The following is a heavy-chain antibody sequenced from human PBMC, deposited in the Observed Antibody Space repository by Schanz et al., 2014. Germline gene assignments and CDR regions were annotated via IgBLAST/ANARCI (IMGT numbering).Heavy chain of an antibody. CDR1: GFAFSVYG. V-gene: IGHV3-33*01. Sequence: QVQMVESGGGVVQPGRSLRLSCAASGFAFSVYGMHWVRQAPGKGPEWVAVIWSDGSTKYYADSVKGRFTISRDNSKNTLYLQMNNLRADNTAVYYCARANYRRKINFDYWGRGTLVTVSS. D-gene: IGHD3-10*01. CDR3: ARANYRRKINFDY. CDR2: IWSDGSTK. J-gene: IGHJ4*02.